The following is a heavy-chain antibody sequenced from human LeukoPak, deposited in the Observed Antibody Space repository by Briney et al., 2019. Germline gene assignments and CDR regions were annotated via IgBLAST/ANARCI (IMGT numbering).Heavy chain of an antibody. Sequence: GASVKVSYKDSGYTLSELSMHWVRQAPGKGLEWTGGFDPGDGETIYAQKFLGRVTMTQDTCTDTAYMELSSLRSEDTAVYYCATLDHYDILTGSTQAVKWGQGTLVTVSS. D-gene: IGHD3-9*01. CDR2: FDPGDGET. V-gene: IGHV1-24*01. CDR1: GYTLSELS. CDR3: ATLDHYDILTGSTQAVK. J-gene: IGHJ4*02.